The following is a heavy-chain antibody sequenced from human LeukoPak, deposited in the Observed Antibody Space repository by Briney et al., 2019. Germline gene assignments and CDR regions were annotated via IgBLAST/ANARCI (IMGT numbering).Heavy chain of an antibody. CDR1: GFTFSSYG. CDR2: ISYDGSNK. D-gene: IGHD3-10*01. V-gene: IGHV3-30*18. J-gene: IGHJ4*02. CDR3: AKSQYYYGSGSYPNANDY. Sequence: GRSLRLSCAASGFTFSSYGTHWVRQAPGKGLEWVAVISYDGSNKYYADSVKGRFTISRDNSKNTLYLQMNSLRAEDTAVYYCAKSQYYYGSGSYPNANDYWGQGTLVTVSS.